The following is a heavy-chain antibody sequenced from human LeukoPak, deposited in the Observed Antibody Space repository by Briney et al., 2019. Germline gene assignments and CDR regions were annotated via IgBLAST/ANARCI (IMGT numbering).Heavy chain of an antibody. CDR1: GGSISRGSYY. CDR3: ARELELRY. D-gene: IGHD1-7*01. J-gene: IGHJ4*02. CDR2: IYTSGST. V-gene: IGHV4-61*02. Sequence: SETLSLTCTVSGGSISRGSYYWSWIRQPAGKGLEWIGRIYTSGSTNYNPSLKSRVTISVDTSKNQFSLKLSSVTAADTAVYYCARELELRYWGQGTLVTVSS.